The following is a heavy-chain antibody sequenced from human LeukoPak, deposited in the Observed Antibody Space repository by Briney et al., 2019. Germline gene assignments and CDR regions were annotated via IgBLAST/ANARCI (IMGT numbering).Heavy chain of an antibody. V-gene: IGHV1-69*05. Sequence: VASVKVSCKASGGTFSSYAISWVRQAPEQGLEWMGGIIPIFGTANYAQKFQGRVTITTDESTSTAYMELSSLRSEDTAVYYCASIRPTNWFDPWGQGTLVTVSS. J-gene: IGHJ5*02. CDR2: IIPIFGTA. CDR1: GGTFSSYA. CDR3: ASIRPTNWFDP. D-gene: IGHD4-17*01.